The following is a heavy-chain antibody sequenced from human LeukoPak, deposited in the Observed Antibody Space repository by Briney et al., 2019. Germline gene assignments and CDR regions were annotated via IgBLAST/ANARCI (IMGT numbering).Heavy chain of an antibody. CDR1: GFTLSNSG. CDR2: IGGSGGKT. V-gene: IGHV3-23*01. CDR3: AKLTYGDYGDPP. D-gene: IGHD4-17*01. Sequence: GGSLRLSCAASGFTLSNSGMSWVRQAPGKGLEWVSSIGGSGGKTYYADSGKGRFTMSRDNPKNTLYLQMNNLRAEDTAVYYCAKLTYGDYGDPPWGQGTLVTVSS. J-gene: IGHJ5*02.